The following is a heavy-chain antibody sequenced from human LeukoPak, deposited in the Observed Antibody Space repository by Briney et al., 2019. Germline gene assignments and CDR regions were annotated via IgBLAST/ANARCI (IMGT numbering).Heavy chain of an antibody. CDR3: AKGGYGGLYQKAPRDDSTPYYFDY. CDR1: GFTFSSYA. D-gene: IGHD4-23*01. CDR2: ISGSGGST. Sequence: GGSLRLSCAASGFTFSSYAMSWVRQAPGKGLEWVSAISGSGGSTYYADSVKGRFTISRDNSKNTLYLQMNSLRAEDTAVYYCAKGGYGGLYQKAPRDDSTPYYFDYWGQGTLVTVSS. V-gene: IGHV3-23*01. J-gene: IGHJ4*02.